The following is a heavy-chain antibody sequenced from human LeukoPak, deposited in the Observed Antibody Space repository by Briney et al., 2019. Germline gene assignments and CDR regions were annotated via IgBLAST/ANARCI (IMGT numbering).Heavy chain of an antibody. V-gene: IGHV3-48*03. CDR3: ASHLTFDDILTSSGGPDPFDI. CDR2: ISSDGFTR. D-gene: IGHD3-9*01. CDR1: GFIFSGYE. J-gene: IGHJ3*02. Sequence: GGSLRLSCAASGFIFSGYEMNWVRQAPGKGLEWISYISSDGFTRYYADSVQGRFTISRDNAQSSLYLQMNSLRAEDTALYYCASHLTFDDILTSSGGPDPFDIWGQGTPVTVSS.